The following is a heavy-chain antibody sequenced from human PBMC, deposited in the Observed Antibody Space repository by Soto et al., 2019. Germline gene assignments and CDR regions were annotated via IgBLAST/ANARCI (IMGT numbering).Heavy chain of an antibody. J-gene: IGHJ4*02. Sequence: PGGSLRLSCAASGFTFSSYAMHWVRQAPGKGLEWVAVISYDGSNKYYADSVKGRFTISRDNSKNTLYLQMNSLRAEDTAVYYCARSSPVLLWFGVDYWGQGTLVTVSS. CDR3: ARSSPVLLWFGVDY. CDR2: ISYDGSNK. D-gene: IGHD3-10*01. V-gene: IGHV3-30-3*01. CDR1: GFTFSSYA.